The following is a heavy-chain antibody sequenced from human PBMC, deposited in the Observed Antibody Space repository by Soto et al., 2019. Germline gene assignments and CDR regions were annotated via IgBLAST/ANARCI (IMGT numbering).Heavy chain of an antibody. D-gene: IGHD6-25*01. CDR2: VYFSGNT. V-gene: IGHV4-61*01. CDR3: GSVRPSGYVLS. Sequence: SETLSLTCTVSGGSVSSESHYWSWIRQTPGKGLEWIGYVYFSGNTNYNPSLKSRVTISIDTSKNQFSLRLASVTETDTSFYYCGSVRPSGYVLSWGPGTLVTVSS. CDR1: GGSVSSESHY. J-gene: IGHJ5*02.